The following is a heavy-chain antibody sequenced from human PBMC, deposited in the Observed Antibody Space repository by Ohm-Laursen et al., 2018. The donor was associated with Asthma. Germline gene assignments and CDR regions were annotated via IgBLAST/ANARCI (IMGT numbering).Heavy chain of an antibody. Sequence: SVKVSCKASGGTFSSYAISWVRQAPGQGLEWMGGIIPIFGTANYAQKFQGRVTITADESTSTAYMELSSLRSEDTAVYYCARGGYSGSYYFAFDYWGQGTLVTVSS. CDR3: ARGGYSGSYYFAFDY. D-gene: IGHD1-26*01. V-gene: IGHV1-69*13. CDR1: GGTFSSYA. CDR2: IIPIFGTA. J-gene: IGHJ4*02.